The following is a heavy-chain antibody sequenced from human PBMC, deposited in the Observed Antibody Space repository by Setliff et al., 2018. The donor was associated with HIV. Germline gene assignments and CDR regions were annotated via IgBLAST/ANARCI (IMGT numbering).Heavy chain of an antibody. V-gene: IGHV4-31*03. D-gene: IGHD6-13*01. CDR2: IYYSGST. J-gene: IGHJ4*02. CDR1: GGSISSGSYY. Sequence: SETLSLTCTVSGGSISSGSYYWNWIRQHPGTGLEWIGYIYYSGSTYYNPSLKSRVTISVDTSKNQFSLKLSSVTAADTAVYYCARDTRIAATGTYYFDYWGQGTLVTVSS. CDR3: ARDTRIAATGTYYFDY.